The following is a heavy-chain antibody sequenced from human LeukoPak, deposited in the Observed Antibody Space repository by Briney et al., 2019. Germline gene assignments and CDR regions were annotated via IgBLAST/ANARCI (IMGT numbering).Heavy chain of an antibody. CDR2: ISGSGGST. V-gene: IGHV3-23*01. D-gene: IGHD3-3*01. Sequence: GGSLRLSCAASGFTFSSYAMSWVRQAPGKGLEWVSAISGSGGSTYYADSVKGRFTISRDNSTNTLYLQMNSLRAEDTAVYYCASYYDFWSGYYDSGWYFDLWGRGTLVTVSS. CDR3: ASYYDFWSGYYDSGWYFDL. CDR1: GFTFSSYA. J-gene: IGHJ2*01.